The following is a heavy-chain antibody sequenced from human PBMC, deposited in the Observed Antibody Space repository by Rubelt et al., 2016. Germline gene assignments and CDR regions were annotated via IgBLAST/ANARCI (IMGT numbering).Heavy chain of an antibody. J-gene: IGHJ4*02. D-gene: IGHD5-24*01. V-gene: IGHV1-18*01. Sequence: VQLVQSGAEVKKPGASVKVSCKASGYTFTSYGISWVRQAPGQGLEWLGWISADNGNTNYAQTLQGRVTMTTDASRGRADMELGSVRSDDTAVDYCAREGMAISEYWGQGTLVTVSS. CDR3: AREGMAISEY. CDR1: GYTFTSYG. CDR2: ISADNGNT.